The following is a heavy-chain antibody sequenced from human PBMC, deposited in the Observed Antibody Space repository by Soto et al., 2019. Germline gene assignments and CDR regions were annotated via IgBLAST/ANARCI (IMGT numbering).Heavy chain of an antibody. CDR3: VKDGEQLVTYFDY. CDR1: GFTFSSYA. Sequence: GGSLRLSCSASGFTFSSYAMHWVRQAPGKGLEYVSAISSNGGSTYYADSVKGRFTISRDNSKNTLYLQMSSLRAEDTAVYYCVKDGEQLVTYFDYWGQGTLVTVSS. D-gene: IGHD6-6*01. J-gene: IGHJ4*02. V-gene: IGHV3-64D*06. CDR2: ISSNGGST.